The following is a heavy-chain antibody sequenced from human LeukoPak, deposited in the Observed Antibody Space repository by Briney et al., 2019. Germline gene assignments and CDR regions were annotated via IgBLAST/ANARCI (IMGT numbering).Heavy chain of an antibody. Sequence: PSETLSLTCTVSGGSISSYYWSWIRQPPGKGLEWIGYIYYSGSTNYNPSLKSRVTISVDTSKNQFSLKLSSVTAADTAVYYCARLSPQYYYDSSGTRGNSGEDYWGQGTLVTVSS. CDR3: ARLSPQYYYDSSGTRGNSGEDY. J-gene: IGHJ4*02. D-gene: IGHD3-22*01. CDR1: GGSISSYY. V-gene: IGHV4-59*08. CDR2: IYYSGST.